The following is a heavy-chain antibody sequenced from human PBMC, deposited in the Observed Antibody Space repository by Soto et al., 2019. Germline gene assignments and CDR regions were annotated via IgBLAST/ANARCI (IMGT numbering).Heavy chain of an antibody. V-gene: IGHV3-30*03. CDR3: ATVPAAHNYYGMDV. Sequence: QVQLVESGGGVVQPGRYLRLSCAASGSTISSYGMHRVRQAPGKGLEWVAVISYDGSNKYYADSVKGRFTISRDNSKNTLYLQMNSLRAEDTAVYYCATVPAAHNYYGMDVWGQGTTVTVSS. J-gene: IGHJ6*02. CDR1: GSTISSYG. D-gene: IGHD2-2*01. CDR2: ISYDGSNK.